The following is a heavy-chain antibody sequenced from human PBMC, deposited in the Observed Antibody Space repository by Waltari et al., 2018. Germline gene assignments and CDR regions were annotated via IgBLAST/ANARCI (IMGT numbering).Heavy chain of an antibody. D-gene: IGHD2-21*01. Sequence: QVQLQQWGAGLLKPSETLSLTCAVYGGSFSGYYWSCIRQPPGKGLEWIGEINHSGSTNYNPSLKSRVTISVDTSKNQFSLKLSSVTAADTAVYYCARPDSRRHFDYWGQGTLVTVSS. CDR3: ARPDSRRHFDY. CDR2: INHSGST. J-gene: IGHJ4*02. CDR1: GGSFSGYY. V-gene: IGHV4-34*01.